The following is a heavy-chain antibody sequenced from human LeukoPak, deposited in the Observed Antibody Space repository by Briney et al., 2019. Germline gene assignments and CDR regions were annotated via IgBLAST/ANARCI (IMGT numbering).Heavy chain of an antibody. V-gene: IGHV1-69*05. Sequence: SVKVSCEASGDTVRKYAIGWVRQAPGQGLEWIGGIISTYGASNYAQKFQGRVTLTTDESANTAYMELRSLRSEDTAVYYCARDRTGYGNYYFDSWGQGTPVTVSS. D-gene: IGHD5-18*01. CDR1: GDTVRKYA. J-gene: IGHJ4*02. CDR2: IISTYGAS. CDR3: ARDRTGYGNYYFDS.